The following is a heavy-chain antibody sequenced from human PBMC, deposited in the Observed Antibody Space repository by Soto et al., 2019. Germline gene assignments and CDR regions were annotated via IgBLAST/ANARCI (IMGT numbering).Heavy chain of an antibody. D-gene: IGHD6-13*01. CDR1: GDSISSYY. CDR3: ARHAYYSSSWFFDY. J-gene: IGHJ4*02. CDR2: IYYSGST. V-gene: IGHV4-59*08. Sequence: SETLSLTCTVSGDSISSYYWSWIRQPPGKGLEWIGCIYYSGSTNYNPSLKSRVTISVDTSKNQFSLKLSSVTAADTAVYYCARHAYYSSSWFFDYWGQGTLVTVSS.